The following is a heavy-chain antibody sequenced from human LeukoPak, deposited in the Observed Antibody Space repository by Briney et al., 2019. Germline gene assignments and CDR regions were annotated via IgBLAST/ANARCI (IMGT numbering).Heavy chain of an antibody. CDR3: ARTDYSLP. D-gene: IGHD4-11*01. J-gene: IGHJ4*02. V-gene: IGHV4-34*01. CDR2: ISLNGGT. CDR1: GGSFSGYW. Sequence: PSETLSLTCAVSGGSFSGYWWCWIRQSPGTGLEWIGEISLNGGTNYNPSFESLVTISLDTSKKQLSLHLSSVTAADTAVYYCARTDYSLPWGQGTPVTVS.